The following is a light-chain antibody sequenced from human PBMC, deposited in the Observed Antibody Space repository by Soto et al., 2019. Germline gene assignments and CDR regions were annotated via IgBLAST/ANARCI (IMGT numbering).Light chain of an antibody. V-gene: IGLV1-51*01. J-gene: IGLJ1*01. CDR2: DKN. CDR3: GTWDNGLSAYV. CDR1: SSNIGNNY. Sequence: QSLLTQPPSVSAAPGQKVTISCSGSSSNIGNNYVSWYQQLPGTAPKLLIYDKNERPSGIPDRFSGSKSGTSATLDISGLQTGDEADYYCGTWDNGLSAYVFGTGTKVTVL.